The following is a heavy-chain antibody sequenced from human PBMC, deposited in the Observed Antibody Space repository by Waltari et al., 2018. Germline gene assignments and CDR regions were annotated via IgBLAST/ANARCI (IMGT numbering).Heavy chain of an antibody. V-gene: IGHV4-39*01. J-gene: IGHJ4*02. D-gene: IGHD1-1*01. Sequence: QLQLQESGPGLVKPSETLSLTCTVSGGSISSSGYYWGWIRQPPGRGPEWIGSVSYRGSTSYNPSLKSRVPISADTSKNQFSLKLTSVTAADTAVYYCAKFQSGTMLGYWGQGTLVTVSS. CDR2: VSYRGST. CDR3: AKFQSGTMLGY. CDR1: GGSISSSGYY.